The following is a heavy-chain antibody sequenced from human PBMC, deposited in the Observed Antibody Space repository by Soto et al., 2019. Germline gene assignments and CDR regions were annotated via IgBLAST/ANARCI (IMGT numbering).Heavy chain of an antibody. D-gene: IGHD2-8*01. J-gene: IGHJ4*02. CDR3: AREAVVLMVYAANRFDY. Sequence: GGSLRLSCAASGFTFSSYAMHWVRQAPGKGLEWVAVISYDGSNKYYADSVKGRFTISRDNSKNTLYLQMNSLRAEDTAVYYCAREAVVLMVYAANRFDYWGQGTLVTVSS. CDR2: ISYDGSNK. V-gene: IGHV3-30-3*01. CDR1: GFTFSSYA.